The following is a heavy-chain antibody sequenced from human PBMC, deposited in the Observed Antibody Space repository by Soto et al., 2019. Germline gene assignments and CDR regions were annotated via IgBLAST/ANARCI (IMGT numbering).Heavy chain of an antibody. V-gene: IGHV5-51*01. CDR2: IYPGDSDT. CDR1: GYSFSSHW. J-gene: IGHJ1*01. D-gene: IGHD5-12*01. Sequence: GEALTSSGKGSGYSFSSHWIGWVRQMPGKGLEWMGTIYPGDSDTKYSPSFQGQVTISVDKSINTAYLQWSGLKVSDTAMYYWFRYTGSFRHHFDAWGLGTPVTVSS. CDR3: FRYTGSFRHHFDA.